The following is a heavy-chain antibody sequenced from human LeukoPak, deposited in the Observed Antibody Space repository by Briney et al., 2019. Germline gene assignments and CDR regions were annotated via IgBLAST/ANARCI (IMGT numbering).Heavy chain of an antibody. CDR1: GFTFSSYW. V-gene: IGHV3-74*01. Sequence: GGSLRLSCAASGFTFSSYWMHWARQAPGKGLVWVSRINSDGSSTTYADSVKGRFTISRDNAKNTLYLQMNSLRAEDTAVYYCARVFSGWYFYFDNWGQGTLVTVSS. J-gene: IGHJ4*02. D-gene: IGHD6-19*01. CDR3: ARVFSGWYFYFDN. CDR2: INSDGSST.